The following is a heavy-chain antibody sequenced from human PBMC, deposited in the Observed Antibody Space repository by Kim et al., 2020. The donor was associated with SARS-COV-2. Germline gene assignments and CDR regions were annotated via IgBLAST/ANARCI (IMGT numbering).Heavy chain of an antibody. J-gene: IGHJ6*02. CDR3: ARAASSLNYGMDV. V-gene: IGHV4-31*03. CDR2: IYYSGST. Sequence: SETLSLTCNVSGGSISSGGYYWSWIRQHPGKVLEWIGYIYYSGSTYYNPSLKSRVTISVDTSKNQFSLKLSSVTAADTAVYYCARAASSLNYGMDVWGQGTTVTVSS. D-gene: IGHD6-6*01. CDR1: GGSISSGGYY.